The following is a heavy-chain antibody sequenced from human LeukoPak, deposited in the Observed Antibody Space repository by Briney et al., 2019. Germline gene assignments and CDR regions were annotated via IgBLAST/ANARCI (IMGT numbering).Heavy chain of an antibody. Sequence: SETLSLTCTVSGGSVSSGSYYWSWIRQPPGKGLEWIGYIYYSGSTNYNPSLKSRVTISVDTSKNQFSLKLSSVTAADTAVYYCARETHYYGSGSYIFDYWGQGTLVTVSS. J-gene: IGHJ4*02. CDR3: ARETHYYGSGSYIFDY. CDR2: IYYSGST. CDR1: GGSVSSGSYY. V-gene: IGHV4-61*01. D-gene: IGHD3-10*01.